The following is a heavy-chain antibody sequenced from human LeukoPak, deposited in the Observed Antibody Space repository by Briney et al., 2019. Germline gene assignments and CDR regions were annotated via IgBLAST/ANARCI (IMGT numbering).Heavy chain of an antibody. CDR3: ASDGTTARDPALYYFDY. V-gene: IGHV3-23*01. Sequence: GGSLRLSCAASGFTFSSYAMSWVREAPGKGLEWVSAISGSGGSTYYADSVKGRFTISRDNSKNTLYLQMNSLRAEDTAVYYCASDGTTARDPALYYFDYWGQGTLVTVSS. J-gene: IGHJ4*02. CDR2: ISGSGGST. CDR1: GFTFSSYA. D-gene: IGHD1-1*01.